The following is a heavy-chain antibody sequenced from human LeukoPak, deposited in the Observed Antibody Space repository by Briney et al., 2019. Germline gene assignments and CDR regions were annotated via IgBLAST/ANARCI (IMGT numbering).Heavy chain of an antibody. CDR3: ATDFPCSSTSCYWGY. V-gene: IGHV3-21*05. CDR2: ISSSSSYI. D-gene: IGHD2-2*01. Sequence: GGSLRLSCAASGLTFSSYSMNWVRQAPGKGLEWVSFISSSSSYIYYADSVKGRFTISRDNSQSTLYLQMNSLRVEDTAVYYCATDFPCSSTSCYWGYWGQGTLVTVSS. CDR1: GLTFSSYS. J-gene: IGHJ4*02.